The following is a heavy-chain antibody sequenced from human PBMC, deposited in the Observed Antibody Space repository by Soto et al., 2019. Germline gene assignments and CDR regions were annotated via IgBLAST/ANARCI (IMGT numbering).Heavy chain of an antibody. Sequence: QVQLVESGGGVVQPGRSLRLSCAASGFTFSSYGMHWVRQAPGKGLEWVAVIWYDGSNKYYADSVKGRFTNSRDNSKNTLYLQMNSLRAEDTAVYYCAREEVQYDFWSGYYGGWFDPWGQGTLVTVSS. D-gene: IGHD3-3*01. V-gene: IGHV3-33*01. J-gene: IGHJ5*02. CDR1: GFTFSSYG. CDR3: AREEVQYDFWSGYYGGWFDP. CDR2: IWYDGSNK.